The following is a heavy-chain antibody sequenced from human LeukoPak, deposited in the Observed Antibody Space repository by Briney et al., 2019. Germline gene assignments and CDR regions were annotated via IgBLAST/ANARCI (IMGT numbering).Heavy chain of an antibody. CDR1: GYTFTGYY. Sequence: ASVKVSCKASGYTFTGYYMHWVRQAPGQGLERMGWINPNSGGTNYAQKFQGRVTMTRDTSISTAYMELSRLRSDDTAVYYCARGAQFGELFNWFDPWGQGTLVTVSS. CDR3: ARGAQFGELFNWFDP. J-gene: IGHJ5*02. V-gene: IGHV1-2*02. CDR2: INPNSGGT. D-gene: IGHD3-10*01.